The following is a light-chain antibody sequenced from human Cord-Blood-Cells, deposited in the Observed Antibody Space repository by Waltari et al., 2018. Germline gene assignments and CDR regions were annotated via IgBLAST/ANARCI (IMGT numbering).Light chain of an antibody. V-gene: IGKV1-33*01. CDR2: DAS. Sequence: DIQMTKSPSSLSASVGERVTFTCQASQDISNYLNWYQQKPGKAPKLLIYDASNLETGVPSRFGGSGSGTDFTFTISSLQPEDIATYYCQQYDKLPFFGPGTKVDIK. J-gene: IGKJ3*01. CDR1: QDISNY. CDR3: QQYDKLPF.